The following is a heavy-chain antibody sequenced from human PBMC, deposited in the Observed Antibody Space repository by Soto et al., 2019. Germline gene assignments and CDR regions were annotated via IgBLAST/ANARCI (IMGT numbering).Heavy chain of an antibody. CDR2: ISGSGGST. D-gene: IGHD1-26*01. J-gene: IGHJ1*01. CDR3: AKLVGATITEYFQR. Sequence: GESLKISCAASGFTFSSYAMSWVRQAPGKGLEWVSAISGSGGSTYYADSVKGRFTISRDNSKSTLYLQMNSLRAEDTAVYYCAKLVGATITEYFQRWGQGTLVTVSS. CDR1: GFTFSSYA. V-gene: IGHV3-23*01.